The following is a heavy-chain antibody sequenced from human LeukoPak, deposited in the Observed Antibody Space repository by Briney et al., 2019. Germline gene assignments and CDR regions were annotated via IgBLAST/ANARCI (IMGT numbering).Heavy chain of an antibody. CDR2: IIPIFGTA. CDR3: ARGFRYCSSTSCFFDY. D-gene: IGHD2-2*01. Sequence: ASVKVSCKASGGTFISYAISWVRQAAGQGLEWMGGIIPIFGTANYAQKFQGRVTITADESTSTAYMELSSLRYQDTALYSSARGFRYCSSTSCFFDYWGQASLVTVSS. J-gene: IGHJ4*02. V-gene: IGHV1-69*13. CDR1: GGTFISYA.